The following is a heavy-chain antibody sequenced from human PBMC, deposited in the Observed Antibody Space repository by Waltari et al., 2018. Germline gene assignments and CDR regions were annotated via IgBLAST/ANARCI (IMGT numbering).Heavy chain of an antibody. V-gene: IGHV4-34*01. CDR3: ARLMIVVAKGYFDY. D-gene: IGHD3-22*01. Sequence: QVQLQQWGAGLLKPSETLSLTCAVYGGSFSGYYWSWIRQPPGKGLELIGEINHSGSTNYNPSLKSRVTISVDTSKNQFSLKLSSVTAADTAVYYCARLMIVVAKGYFDYWGQGTLVTVSS. CDR2: INHSGST. J-gene: IGHJ4*02. CDR1: GGSFSGYY.